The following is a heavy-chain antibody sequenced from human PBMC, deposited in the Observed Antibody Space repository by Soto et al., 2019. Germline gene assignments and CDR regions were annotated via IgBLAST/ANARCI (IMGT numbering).Heavy chain of an antibody. Sequence: SETLSRTCTVSGESINGYYWSWIRQPPGEGLEWIGYVYFSGSNTYTPSLKSRVTISVNTSKQQVSLRLSSVTAAGTAVYYCARSIPTPGTNIDYWGQGTMVTVSS. CDR3: ARSIPTPGTNIDY. CDR1: GESINGYY. J-gene: IGHJ4*02. CDR2: VYFSGSN. D-gene: IGHD6-13*01. V-gene: IGHV4-59*01.